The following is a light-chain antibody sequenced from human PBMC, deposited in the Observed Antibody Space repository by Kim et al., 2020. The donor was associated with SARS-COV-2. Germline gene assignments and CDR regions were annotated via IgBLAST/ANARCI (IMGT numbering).Light chain of an antibody. CDR1: QTITLY. Sequence: ATVGDRVTISCRERQTITLYLNWYQQKPGKAPKLLIYSASTVQSGVPARFSGIGFGTEFTLTISSLQPDDFATYYCQQTYGTPWTFGQGTKVDIK. CDR2: SAS. J-gene: IGKJ1*01. CDR3: QQTYGTPWT. V-gene: IGKV1-39*01.